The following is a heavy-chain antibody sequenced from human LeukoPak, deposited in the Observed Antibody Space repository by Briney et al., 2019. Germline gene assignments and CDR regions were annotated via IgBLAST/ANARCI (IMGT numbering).Heavy chain of an antibody. V-gene: IGHV4-39*01. D-gene: IGHD3-10*01. Sequence: SETLSLTCTVSGGSTSSSSYYWGWIRQPPGKGLEWIGSIYYSGSTYYNPSLKSRVTISVDTSKNQFSLKLSSVTAADTAVYYCARLSSGHYYYYYYYMDVWGKGTTVTVSS. J-gene: IGHJ6*03. CDR1: GGSTSSSSYY. CDR3: ARLSSGHYYYYYYYMDV. CDR2: IYYSGST.